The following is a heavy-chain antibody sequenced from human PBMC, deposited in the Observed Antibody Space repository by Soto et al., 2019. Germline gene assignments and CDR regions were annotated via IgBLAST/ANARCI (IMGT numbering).Heavy chain of an antibody. J-gene: IGHJ5*02. CDR1: GFIFSDYG. Sequence: PGGSLRLSCAASGFIFSDYGMHWVRQAPGKGLEWMAIISSDGSDKYYADSVKGRFTISRDNSKNTLYLQMNSLRAEDTAVYYCAKNHLPQSYYDLPWFDPWGQGTLVTSPQ. D-gene: IGHD3-3*01. CDR2: ISSDGSDK. V-gene: IGHV3-30*18. CDR3: AKNHLPQSYYDLPWFDP.